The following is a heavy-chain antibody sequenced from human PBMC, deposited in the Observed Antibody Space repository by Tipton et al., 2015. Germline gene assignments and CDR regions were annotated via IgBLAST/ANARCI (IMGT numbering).Heavy chain of an antibody. V-gene: IGHV4-4*02. CDR1: GDSISSSNW. CDR2: IHHGGST. Sequence: GLVKPSETLSLTCSVSGDSISSSNWWSWVRQPPGKGLEWIGEIHHGGSTNYNPSLKSRVTMSVDTSKNQFSLHLSSVTAADTAVYYCAREVWYNDSTGYDYWGQGTLVTVSS. CDR3: AREVWYNDSTGYDY. D-gene: IGHD3-22*01. J-gene: IGHJ4*02.